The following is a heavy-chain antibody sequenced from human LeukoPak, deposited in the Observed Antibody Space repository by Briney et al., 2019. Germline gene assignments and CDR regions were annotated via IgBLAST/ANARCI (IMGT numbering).Heavy chain of an antibody. Sequence: GGSLRLSCAASGFTFSTYWMPWVRQAPGKGLVWVSRINSDGSSTTYADSVKGRFTISRDNAKNTLYLQMNSLRAEDTAVYYCARAGAVAGTGNWFDPWGQGTLVTVSS. J-gene: IGHJ5*02. CDR2: INSDGSST. CDR1: GFTFSTYW. V-gene: IGHV3-74*01. D-gene: IGHD6-19*01. CDR3: ARAGAVAGTGNWFDP.